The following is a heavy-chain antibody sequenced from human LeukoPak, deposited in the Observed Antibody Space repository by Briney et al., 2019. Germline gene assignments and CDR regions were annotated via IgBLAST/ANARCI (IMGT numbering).Heavy chain of an antibody. Sequence: SETLSLTCAVYGGSFSGYYWSWIRQPPGKGLEWIGEINHSGSTNYNPSLKSRVTISVDTSKNQFSLKLSSVTAADTAVYYCARGRGYSSGLIDYWGQGTLDTVSS. D-gene: IGHD6-19*01. V-gene: IGHV4-34*01. CDR3: ARGRGYSSGLIDY. CDR2: INHSGST. J-gene: IGHJ4*02. CDR1: GGSFSGYY.